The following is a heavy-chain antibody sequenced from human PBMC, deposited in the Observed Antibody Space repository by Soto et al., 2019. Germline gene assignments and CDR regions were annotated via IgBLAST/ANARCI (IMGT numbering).Heavy chain of an antibody. V-gene: IGHV3-21*01. D-gene: IGHD2-2*01. CDR1: VFTFSIYS. CDR3: ARLPSALHSVVPAAPGENEFDY. J-gene: IGHJ4*02. Sequence: PWGSLRVSCASSVFTFSIYSMNWVRQAPGRGLDWVSSISSSSSYIYYADSVKGRFTISRDNAKNSLYLQMNSLRAEDTAVYYCARLPSALHSVVPAAPGENEFDYWGQGTLVTVSS. CDR2: ISSSSSYI.